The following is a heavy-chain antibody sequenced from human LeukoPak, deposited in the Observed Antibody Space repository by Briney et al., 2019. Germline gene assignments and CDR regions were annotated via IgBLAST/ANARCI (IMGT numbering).Heavy chain of an antibody. CDR2: FDPEDGET. CDR3: ATDSGIRRGNDY. D-gene: IGHD3-10*01. V-gene: IGHV1-24*01. Sequence: ASVKVSCKVSGYTLTELSMHWVRQAPGKGLEWMGGFDPEDGETIYAQKFQGRVTMTEDTSTDTAYMELSSLRSEDTAVYYCATDSGIRRGNDYRGQGTLVTVSS. J-gene: IGHJ4*02. CDR1: GYTLTELS.